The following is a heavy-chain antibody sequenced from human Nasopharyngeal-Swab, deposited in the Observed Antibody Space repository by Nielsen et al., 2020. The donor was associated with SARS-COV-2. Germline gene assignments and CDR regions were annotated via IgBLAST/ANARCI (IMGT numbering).Heavy chain of an antibody. CDR2: ISGSGDTT. D-gene: IGHD2-21*01. CDR3: AKAPYLRGLDV. V-gene: IGHV3-23*01. CDR1: GFTFSSYA. Sequence: GGSLRLSCAASGFTFSSYAMSWVRQAPGKGLEWVSIISGSGDTTYYADSVNDRFTISRDNSKNTLYLRMNSLRVEDTAVYYCAKAPYLRGLDVWGQGTTVTVSS. J-gene: IGHJ6*02.